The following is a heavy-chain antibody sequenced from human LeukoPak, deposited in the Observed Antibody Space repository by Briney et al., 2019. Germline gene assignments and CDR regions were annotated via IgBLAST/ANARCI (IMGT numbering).Heavy chain of an antibody. J-gene: IGHJ4*02. CDR1: GFTVSSDF. Sequence: GGSLRLSCAASGFTVSSDFMIWVSQAPGKGLEWVSTIYRNGNTHYADSVKGRFTISRDTSKNTLYLQMNSLRAEDTAVYYCANRGFWGQGALVTVSS. CDR2: IYRNGNT. CDR3: ANRGF. V-gene: IGHV3-53*01.